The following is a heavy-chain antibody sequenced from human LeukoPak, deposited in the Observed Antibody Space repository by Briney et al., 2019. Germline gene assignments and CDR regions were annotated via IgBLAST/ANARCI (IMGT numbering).Heavy chain of an antibody. V-gene: IGHV1-69*04. D-gene: IGHD2-15*01. CDR3: ASGGGYCSGGSCYGSNWFGP. CDR1: GGTFSSYA. J-gene: IGHJ5*02. CDR2: IIPIFGIA. Sequence: SVKVSCKASGGTFSSYAISWVRQAPGQGLEWMGRIIPIFGIANYAQKFQGRVTITADKSTSTAYMELSSLRSEDTAVYYCASGGGYCSGGSCYGSNWFGPWGQGTLVTVSS.